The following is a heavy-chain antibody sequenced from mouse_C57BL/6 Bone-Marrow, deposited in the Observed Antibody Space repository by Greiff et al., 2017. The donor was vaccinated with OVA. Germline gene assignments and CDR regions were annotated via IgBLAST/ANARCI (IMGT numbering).Heavy chain of an antibody. CDR2: INPYNGGT. Sequence: EVQLQQSGPVLVKPGASVKMSCKASGYTFTDYYMNWVKQSHGKSLEWIGVINPYNGGTSYNQKFKGKATLTVDKSSSTAYMELNSLTSEDSAVYYCARPLFSPYFDVWGTGTTVTVSS. D-gene: IGHD1-1*01. CDR3: ARPLFSPYFDV. J-gene: IGHJ1*03. CDR1: GYTFTDYY. V-gene: IGHV1-19*01.